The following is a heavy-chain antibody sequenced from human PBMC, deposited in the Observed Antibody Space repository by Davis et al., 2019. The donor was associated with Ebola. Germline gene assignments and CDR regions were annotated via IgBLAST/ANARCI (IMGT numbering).Heavy chain of an antibody. CDR1: GFTFSTYS. V-gene: IGHV3-21*01. CDR2: ISSDSDYI. D-gene: IGHD3/OR15-3a*01. CDR3: ARGRDWIGYYFDY. J-gene: IGHJ4*02. Sequence: GESLKISCAASGFTFSTYSMSWVRQAPGKGLEWVSSISSDSDYIYYADSAKGRFTISRDNAKNSLYLQMNSLRAEDTAVYYCARGRDWIGYYFDYWGQGTLVTVSS.